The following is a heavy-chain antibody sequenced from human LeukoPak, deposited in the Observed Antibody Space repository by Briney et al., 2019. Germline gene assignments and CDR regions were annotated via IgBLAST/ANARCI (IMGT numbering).Heavy chain of an antibody. Sequence: ASVKVSCKASGYTFTGYYMHWVRQAPGQGLEWMGWINPNSGGTNYAQKFQGRVTMTRDTSNSTAYMELSRLRSDDTAVYYCARDLGSSSWFDYYYYMDVWGKGTTVTVSS. CDR1: GYTFTGYY. V-gene: IGHV1-2*02. CDR2: INPNSGGT. CDR3: ARDLGSSSWFDYYYYMDV. J-gene: IGHJ6*03. D-gene: IGHD6-13*01.